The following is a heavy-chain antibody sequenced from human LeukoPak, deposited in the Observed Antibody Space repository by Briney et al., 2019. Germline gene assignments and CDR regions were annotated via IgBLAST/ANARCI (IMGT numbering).Heavy chain of an antibody. J-gene: IGHJ4*02. D-gene: IGHD1-26*01. Sequence: SVKVSCKASGGTFSSYAISWVRQAPGQGLEWMGGIIPIFGTANYAQKFQGRVTITADESTSTAYMDLRSLRSDDTAVYYCARDPSLIVGATISFFDYWGQGTLVTVSS. V-gene: IGHV1-69*13. CDR3: ARDPSLIVGATISFFDY. CDR1: GGTFSSYA. CDR2: IIPIFGTA.